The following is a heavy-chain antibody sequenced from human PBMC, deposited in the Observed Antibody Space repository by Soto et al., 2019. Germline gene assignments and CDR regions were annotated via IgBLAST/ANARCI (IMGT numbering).Heavy chain of an antibody. Sequence: EVQLVETGGGLIQPGGSLRLSCAASGFTVSSNYMSWVRQAPGKGLEWVSVIYSGGSTYYADSVKGRFTISRDNSKNTLYLQMNSLRAEDTAVYYCARPKKDWVTGTIYYYYGMDVWGQGTTVTVSS. V-gene: IGHV3-53*02. CDR1: GFTVSSNY. CDR2: IYSGGST. D-gene: IGHD1-1*01. J-gene: IGHJ6*02. CDR3: ARPKKDWVTGTIYYYYGMDV.